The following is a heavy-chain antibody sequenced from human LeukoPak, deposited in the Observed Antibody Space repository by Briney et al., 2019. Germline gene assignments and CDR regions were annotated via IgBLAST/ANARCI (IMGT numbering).Heavy chain of an antibody. V-gene: IGHV4-61*02. CDR2: IYTSGST. J-gene: IGHJ4*02. Sequence: PSETLSLTCTVSGGSISSGSYYWSWLRPPAGQGLEWIGRIYTSGSTNYNPSLKSRVTISVDTSKNQFSLKLSSVTAADTAVYYCARDAIVGATYFDYWGQGTLVTVSS. D-gene: IGHD1-26*01. CDR3: ARDAIVGATYFDY. CDR1: GGSISSGSYY.